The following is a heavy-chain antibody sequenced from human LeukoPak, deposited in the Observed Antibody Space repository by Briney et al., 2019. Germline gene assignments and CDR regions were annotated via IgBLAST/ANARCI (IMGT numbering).Heavy chain of an antibody. CDR3: ARAGGRGDYYYYGMDV. CDR2: INPSGGST. Sequence: ASVKVSCKASGYTFTSYYMHWVRRAPGQGLEWMGIINPSGGSTSYAQKFQGRVTMTRDTSTSTVYMELSSLRSEDTAVYYCARAGGRGDYYYYGMDVWGQGTTVTVSS. D-gene: IGHD2-15*01. V-gene: IGHV1-46*01. CDR1: GYTFTSYY. J-gene: IGHJ6*02.